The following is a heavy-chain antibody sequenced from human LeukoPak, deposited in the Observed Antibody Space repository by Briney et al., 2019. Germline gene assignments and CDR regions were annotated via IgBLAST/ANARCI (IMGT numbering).Heavy chain of an antibody. CDR1: GAYISSGDYY. Sequence: SQTLSLTCTISGAYISSGDYYWTWIRQPAGKGLEWIGRIHTSGRTYYNSSLNSRVSISLEFSKNQFSLTLKSVTAADTAIYYCTRVRPPTTSDYWGQGTLAIVSS. CDR2: IHTSGRT. J-gene: IGHJ4*02. D-gene: IGHD1-26*01. V-gene: IGHV4-61*02. CDR3: TRVRPPTTSDY.